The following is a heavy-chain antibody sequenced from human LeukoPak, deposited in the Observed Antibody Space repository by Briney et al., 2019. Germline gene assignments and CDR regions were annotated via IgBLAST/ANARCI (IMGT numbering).Heavy chain of an antibody. CDR2: IYYSGST. Sequence: SETLSLTCTVSGGSISSYYWSWIRRPPGKGLEWIGYIYYSGSTNYNPSLKSRVTMSVDTSKNQFSLKLSSVTAADTAVYYCARGGGSSSWYYYGMDVWGKGTTVTVSS. D-gene: IGHD6-13*01. J-gene: IGHJ6*04. CDR3: ARGGGSSSWYYYGMDV. V-gene: IGHV4-59*01. CDR1: GGSISSYY.